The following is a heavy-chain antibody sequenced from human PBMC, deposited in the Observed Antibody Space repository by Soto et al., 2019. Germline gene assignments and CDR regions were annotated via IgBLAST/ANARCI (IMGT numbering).Heavy chain of an antibody. J-gene: IGHJ4*02. CDR3: ARHLDSSGWSNFIDY. V-gene: IGHV4-39*01. CDR1: GGSISSSSYY. D-gene: IGHD6-19*01. CDR2: IYYSGST. Sequence: SETLSLTCTVSGGSISSSSYYWGWIRQPPGKGLEWIGSIYYSGSTYYNPSLKSRVTISVDTSKNQFSLKLSSVTAADTAVYYCARHLDSSGWSNFIDYWGQGTLVTVSS.